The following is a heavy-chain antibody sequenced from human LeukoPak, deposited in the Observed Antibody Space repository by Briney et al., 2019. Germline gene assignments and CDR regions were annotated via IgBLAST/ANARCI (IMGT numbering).Heavy chain of an antibody. CDR3: ARESYYDSSGYSHDAFDI. CDR2: IYYSGNT. J-gene: IGHJ3*02. CDR1: GGSFSSYY. D-gene: IGHD3-22*01. V-gene: IGHV4-59*12. Sequence: SETLSLTCTVSGGSFSSYYWSWIRQPPGKGLEWIGSIYYSGNTYCKSSLKSRVTIAVDTSKNQFSLKLNSVTAADTAVYYCARESYYDSSGYSHDAFDIWGQGTMVTVSS.